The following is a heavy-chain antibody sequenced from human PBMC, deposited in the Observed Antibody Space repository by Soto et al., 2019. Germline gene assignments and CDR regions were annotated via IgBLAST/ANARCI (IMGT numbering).Heavy chain of an antibody. Sequence: QAQLQQWGAGLLKPSETLSLTCAVYGGSFSGYYWSWIRQSPGKGLEWIGEINQSGGTNHNPSLGSRVTMSVDTSKNQSSLRLNSLTAADTAVYYCARVVGRLLGGLPAYYMDVWGKGTTVTVSS. CDR3: ARVVGRLLGGLPAYYMDV. CDR1: GGSFSGYY. J-gene: IGHJ6*03. D-gene: IGHD3-3*01. CDR2: INQSGGT. V-gene: IGHV4-34*01.